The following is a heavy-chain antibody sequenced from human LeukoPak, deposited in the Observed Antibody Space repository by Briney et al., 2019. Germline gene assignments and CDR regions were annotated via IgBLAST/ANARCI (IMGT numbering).Heavy chain of an antibody. D-gene: IGHD2-2*01. CDR2: INPNSGGT. J-gene: IGHJ4*02. Sequence: GASVKVSCKASGYTFTTYFLHWVRQAPGQGLEWMGWINPNSGGTNYAQKFQGRVTMTRDTSISTAYMELSRLRSDDTAVYYCARDLVVVPAAIRTWYYFDYWGQGTLVTVSS. CDR3: ARDLVVVPAAIRTWYYFDY. CDR1: GYTFTTYF. V-gene: IGHV1-2*02.